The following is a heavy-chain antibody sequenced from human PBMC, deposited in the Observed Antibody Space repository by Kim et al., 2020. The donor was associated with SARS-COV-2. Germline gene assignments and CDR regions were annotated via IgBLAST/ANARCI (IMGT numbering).Heavy chain of an antibody. D-gene: IGHD5-12*01. CDR3: VTGGYFFDY. Sequence: NERHYVDSVEGRFTISRDNSKNSLFLQMNSLRADDTAVYYCVTGGYFFDYWGQGTLVTVSS. CDR2: NER. V-gene: IGHV3-7*01. J-gene: IGHJ4*02.